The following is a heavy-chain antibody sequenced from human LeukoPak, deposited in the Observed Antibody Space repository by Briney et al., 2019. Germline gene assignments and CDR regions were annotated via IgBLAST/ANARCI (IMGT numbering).Heavy chain of an antibody. J-gene: IGHJ5*02. CDR3: AREGYYGYNWFDP. CDR1: GGSISSYY. D-gene: IGHD3-10*01. V-gene: IGHV4-59*12. Sequence: SETLSLTCTVSGGSISSYYWSWIRQPPGKGLEWIGYIYYSGSTNYNPSLKSRVTISVDTSKNQFSLKLSSVTAADTAVYYCAREGYYGYNWFDPWGQGTLVTVSS. CDR2: IYYSGST.